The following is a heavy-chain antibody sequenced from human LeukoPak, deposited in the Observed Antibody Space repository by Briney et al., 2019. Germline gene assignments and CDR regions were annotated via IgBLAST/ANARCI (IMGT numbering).Heavy chain of an antibody. D-gene: IGHD3-9*01. Sequence: VGSLRLSCAASGFTFSSYEMNWVRQAPGKGLEWVSYISSSGSTIYYADSVKGRFTISRDNAKNSLYLQMNSLRAEDTAVYYCARESFSYYDILTGYYYYYYYMDVWGKGTTVTVSS. J-gene: IGHJ6*03. CDR1: GFTFSSYE. CDR3: ARESFSYYDILTGYYYYYYYMDV. CDR2: ISSSGSTI. V-gene: IGHV3-48*03.